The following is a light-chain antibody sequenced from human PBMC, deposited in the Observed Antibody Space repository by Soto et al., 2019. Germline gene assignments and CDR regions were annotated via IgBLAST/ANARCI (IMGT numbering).Light chain of an antibody. CDR3: QTWGTGIVV. V-gene: IGLV4-69*01. Sequence: QLVLTQSPSASASLGASVKLTCTLSSGHSSYAIAWHQQQPEKGPRYLMKLNSDGSHSRGDGIPDRFSGSSSGAERYLTITSLQSEDEDYYYCQTWGTGIVVFGGGTKLTVL. CDR2: LNSDGSH. J-gene: IGLJ3*02. CDR1: SGHSSYA.